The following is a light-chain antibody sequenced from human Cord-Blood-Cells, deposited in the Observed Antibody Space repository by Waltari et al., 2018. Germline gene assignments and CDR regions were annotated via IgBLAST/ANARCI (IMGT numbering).Light chain of an antibody. J-gene: IGLJ3*02. CDR1: SSDVGGYNY. CDR2: DVS. V-gene: IGLV2-11*01. CDR3: CSYAGSYPWV. Sequence: QSALTQPRSVSGSPGQSVTISCTGTSSDVGGYNYVSWYQQHPGKAPKLMIYDVSKRPSGVPGRVSGSKSGNTASLTISGLQAEDEADYYCCSYAGSYPWVFGGGTKLTVL.